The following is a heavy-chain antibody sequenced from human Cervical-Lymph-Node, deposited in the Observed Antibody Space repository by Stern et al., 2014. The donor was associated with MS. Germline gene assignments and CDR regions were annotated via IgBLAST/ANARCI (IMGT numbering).Heavy chain of an antibody. Sequence: QMQLVQSGAEVKKHGASVKVSCKASGYTFTTYYIHWVRQAPGQGLEWMGIINPSAGGTTYAQKFQGRVTVTRDTSTSTVYMEVRSLRSEDTAVYYCARDSSNNVVLPGAMYYWGQGTLVTVSS. CDR2: INPSAGGT. CDR3: ARDSSNNVVLPGAMYY. CDR1: GYTFTTYY. J-gene: IGHJ4*02. D-gene: IGHD2-2*01. V-gene: IGHV1-46*01.